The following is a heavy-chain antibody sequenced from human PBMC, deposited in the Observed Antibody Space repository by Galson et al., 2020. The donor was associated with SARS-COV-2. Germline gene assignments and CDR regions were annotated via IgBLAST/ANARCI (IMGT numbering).Heavy chain of an antibody. Sequence: ASVKVSYKASGYTFSGYYMHWVRQAPGQGLEWMGRINPNSGGTNYVQKLQGRVTMTRDTSISTAYMELSSLRSDDTAVYYCAVGWLQEFDYWGQGTLITVSS. CDR2: INPNSGGT. D-gene: IGHD5-12*01. V-gene: IGHV1-2*06. J-gene: IGHJ4*02. CDR1: GYTFSGYY. CDR3: AVGWLQEFDY.